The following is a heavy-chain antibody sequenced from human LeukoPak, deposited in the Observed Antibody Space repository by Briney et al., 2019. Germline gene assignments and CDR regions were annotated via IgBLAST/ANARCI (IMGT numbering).Heavy chain of an antibody. CDR3: ARDRVYDYVGGAFDI. CDR1: GFTFSSYW. Sequence: GGSLRLSCAASGFTFSSYWMHWVRQAPGKGLVWVSRINSDGSSTSYADSVKGRFTISRDNAKNSLYLQMNSLRAEDTAVYYCARDRVYDYVGGAFDIWGQGTMVTVSS. CDR2: INSDGSST. D-gene: IGHD3-16*01. V-gene: IGHV3-74*01. J-gene: IGHJ3*02.